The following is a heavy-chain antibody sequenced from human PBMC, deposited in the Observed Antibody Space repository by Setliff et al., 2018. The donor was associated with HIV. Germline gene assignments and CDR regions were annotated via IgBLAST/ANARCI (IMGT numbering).Heavy chain of an antibody. V-gene: IGHV3-11*06. CDR3: ARDVRSGYYLSPFDY. J-gene: IGHJ4*02. CDR1: GFTFSDYY. CDR2: ISSSSSYT. D-gene: IGHD3-22*01. Sequence: PGGSLRLSCAASGFTFSDYYMSWIRQAPGKGLEWVSYISSSSSYTNYADSVKGRFTISRDNAKNSLYLQMNSLRAEDTAVYYCARDVRSGYYLSPFDYRGQGTLVTVSS.